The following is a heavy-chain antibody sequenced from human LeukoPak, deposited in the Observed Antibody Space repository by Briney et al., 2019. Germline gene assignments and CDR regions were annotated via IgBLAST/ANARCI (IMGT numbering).Heavy chain of an antibody. Sequence: GGSLRLSCAASGFTVSSNYMSWVRQAPGKGLEWVSVIYSGGSTYYADSLKGGLTISSHNSKNTLYLQMNSLRAEDNAVYYRAKAMPSTFYFDYWGQRTLVTVSS. V-gene: IGHV3-53*04. J-gene: IGHJ4*02. CDR3: AKAMPSTFYFDY. CDR2: IYSGGST. CDR1: GFTVSSNY. D-gene: IGHD2-2*01.